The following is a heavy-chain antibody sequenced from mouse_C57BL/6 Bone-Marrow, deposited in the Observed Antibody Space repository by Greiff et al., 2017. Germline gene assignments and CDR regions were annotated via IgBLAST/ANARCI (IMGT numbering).Heavy chain of an antibody. CDR2: IYPSDSET. D-gene: IGHD1-1*01. CDR3: ARLGYYGSSYNFDY. CDR1: GYTFTSYW. V-gene: IGHV1-61*01. J-gene: IGHJ2*01. Sequence: QVQLQQPGAELVRPGSSVKLSCKASGYTFTSYWMDWVKQRPGQGLEWIGNIYPSDSETHYNQTFKDKATLTVDKSSSTAYMQLSSLTSEDSAVYYCARLGYYGSSYNFDYWGQGTTLTVAS.